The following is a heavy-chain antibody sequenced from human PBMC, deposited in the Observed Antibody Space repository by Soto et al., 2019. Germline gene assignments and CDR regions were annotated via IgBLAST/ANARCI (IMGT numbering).Heavy chain of an antibody. CDR2: ISAYNGNT. D-gene: IGHD3-9*01. V-gene: IGHV1-18*01. J-gene: IGHJ6*02. CDR3: ARDLRYYDILSGGMDV. Sequence: QVQLVQSGAEVKKPGASVKVSCKASGYTFTSYGISWVRQAPGQGLEWMGWISAYNGNTNYAQKLQGRVTMTTDTSTSTAYMGLRSLRSDDTAVYYCARDLRYYDILSGGMDVWGQGTTVTVSS. CDR1: GYTFTSYG.